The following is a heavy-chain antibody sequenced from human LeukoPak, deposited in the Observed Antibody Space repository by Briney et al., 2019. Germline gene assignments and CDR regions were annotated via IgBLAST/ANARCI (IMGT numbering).Heavy chain of an antibody. Sequence: SVTLSLTCAVYGGSSSGYYWSWIRQPPGKGLEWIGEINHSGSTNYNQSLKSRVTISVDTSKNQFSLKLSSVTAADTAVYYCARGVVVVPPATRGFDPWGQGTLVTVSS. D-gene: IGHD2-2*01. CDR2: INHSGST. J-gene: IGHJ5*02. V-gene: IGHV4-34*01. CDR3: ARGVVVVPPATRGFDP. CDR1: GGSSSGYY.